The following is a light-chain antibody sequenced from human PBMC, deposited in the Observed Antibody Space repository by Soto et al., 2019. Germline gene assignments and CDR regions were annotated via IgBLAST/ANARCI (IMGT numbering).Light chain of an antibody. V-gene: IGKV3-15*01. CDR1: QSVSSY. Sequence: ILLTQSPSTLSLSPGERATLSCRASQSVSSYLAWYKQKPGQAPSLLIYGASTRATGIPARFSGSGSGTEFTLTISSLKPEDFEVYYCQQYNNWRGTFGQGTKVDI. J-gene: IGKJ1*01. CDR3: QQYNNWRGT. CDR2: GAS.